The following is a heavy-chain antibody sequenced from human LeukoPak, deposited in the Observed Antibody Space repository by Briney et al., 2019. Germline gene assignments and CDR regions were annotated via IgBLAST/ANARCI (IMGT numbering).Heavy chain of an antibody. CDR2: ISADNGNT. Sequence: ASVKVSCKASGHTFTNFGISWVRQAPGQGLEWMGWISADNGNTNYAQKFQGRVTLSTDTSTTTAYMELRSLRSDDTAMYYCAKERGPTWWDLVDFWGQGTLVTVSS. V-gene: IGHV1-18*01. CDR1: GHTFTNFG. D-gene: IGHD1-26*01. J-gene: IGHJ4*02. CDR3: AKERGPTWWDLVDF.